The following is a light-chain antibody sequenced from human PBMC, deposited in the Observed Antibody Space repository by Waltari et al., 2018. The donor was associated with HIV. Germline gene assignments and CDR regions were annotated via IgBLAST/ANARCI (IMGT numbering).Light chain of an antibody. V-gene: IGKV3-11*01. Sequence: DIVLTQSPVTLSLSPGERATLSCRASQSVSSSLAWYQQKPGQAPRLLIYDASNRATGIPARFSGTGSGTDFTLTISGLEPEDFAVYYCHQRSNWPRTFGQGTKLEIK. CDR3: HQRSNWPRT. CDR2: DAS. CDR1: QSVSSS. J-gene: IGKJ2*01.